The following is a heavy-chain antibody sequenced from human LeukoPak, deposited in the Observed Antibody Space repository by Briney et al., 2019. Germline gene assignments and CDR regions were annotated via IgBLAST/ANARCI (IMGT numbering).Heavy chain of an antibody. Sequence: ASVKVSCKASGYTFTGYYMHWVRQAPGQGLEWIGWINPNSGGTNYAQKFQGRVTMTRDTSISTAYMELSRLRSDDTAVYYCARDRTRTGYSSGWYHDYWGQGTLVTASS. CDR1: GYTFTGYY. CDR3: ARDRTRTGYSSGWYHDY. D-gene: IGHD6-19*01. J-gene: IGHJ4*02. CDR2: INPNSGGT. V-gene: IGHV1-2*02.